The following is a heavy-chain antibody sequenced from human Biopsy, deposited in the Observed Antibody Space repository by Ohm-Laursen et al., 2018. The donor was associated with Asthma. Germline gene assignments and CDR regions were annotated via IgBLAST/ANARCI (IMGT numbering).Heavy chain of an antibody. CDR3: SREKPPSGWYQRTNLR. D-gene: IGHD6-19*01. Sequence: SLRLSCAASGFTFSSFGMHWVRQAPGKGLEWVACISYDGSNKYYADSVKGRSTISRDNSKNTLYLQMSSLRAEDTAVYYCSREKPPSGWYQRTNLRRGQGTLVTVSS. CDR1: GFTFSSFG. CDR2: ISYDGSNK. J-gene: IGHJ4*02. V-gene: IGHV3-30*03.